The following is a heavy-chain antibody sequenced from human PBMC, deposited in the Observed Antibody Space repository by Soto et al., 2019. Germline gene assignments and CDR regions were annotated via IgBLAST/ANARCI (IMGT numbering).Heavy chain of an antibody. CDR2: IYHSGST. CDR1: GASISSGCYS. CDR3: ARSHSHYYDSSGYGAWFDP. V-gene: IGHV4-30-2*01. J-gene: IGHJ5*02. Sequence: TLSLTFAVSGASISSGCYSWSWIRQPPGKGLEWIGYIYHSGSTYYNPSLKSRVTISVDRSKNQFSLKLSSVTAADTAVYYCARSHSHYYDSSGYGAWFDPWGQRTLVTVSS. D-gene: IGHD3-22*01.